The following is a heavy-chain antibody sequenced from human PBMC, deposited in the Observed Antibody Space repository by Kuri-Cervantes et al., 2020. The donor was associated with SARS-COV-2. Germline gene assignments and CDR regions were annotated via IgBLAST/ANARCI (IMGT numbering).Heavy chain of an antibody. CDR1: GFTFSSYW. CDR3: ARDGKYYDILTGYFSPPYYYYYYYMDV. V-gene: IGHV3-7*01. Sequence: GESLKISCAASGFTFSSYWMSWVRQAPGKGLEWVANIKQDGSEKYYVDSVKGRFTISRDNSKNTLYLQMNSLRAEDTAVYYCARDGKYYDILTGYFSPPYYYYYYYMDVWGKGTTVTVSS. J-gene: IGHJ6*03. D-gene: IGHD3-9*01. CDR2: IKQDGSEK.